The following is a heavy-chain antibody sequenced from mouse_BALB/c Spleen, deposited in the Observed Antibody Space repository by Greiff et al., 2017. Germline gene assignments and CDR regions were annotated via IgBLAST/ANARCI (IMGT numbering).Heavy chain of an antibody. V-gene: IGHV5-9-3*01. CDR3: ASDSSGYFDY. D-gene: IGHD3-2*01. Sequence: EVQGVESGGGLVKPGGSLKLSCAASGFTFSSYAMSWVRQTPEKRLEWVATISSGGSYTYYPDSVKGRFTISRDNAKNTLYLQMSSLRSEDTAMYYCASDSSGYFDYWGQGTTLTVSS. CDR2: ISSGGSYT. J-gene: IGHJ2*01. CDR1: GFTFSSYA.